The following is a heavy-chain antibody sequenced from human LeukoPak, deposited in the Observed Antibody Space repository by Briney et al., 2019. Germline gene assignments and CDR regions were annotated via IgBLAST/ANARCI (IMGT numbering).Heavy chain of an antibody. J-gene: IGHJ4*02. CDR1: GVTFSSYA. V-gene: IGHV1-69*05. CDR3: AREGTWIQLWENPYYFDY. D-gene: IGHD5-18*01. CDR2: IIPIFGTA. Sequence: SVKVSCKASGVTFSSYAISWVRQAPGQGLEWMGRIIPIFGTANYAQKFQGRVTITTDESTSTAYMELSSLRSEDTAVYYCAREGTWIQLWENPYYFDYWGQGTLVTVSS.